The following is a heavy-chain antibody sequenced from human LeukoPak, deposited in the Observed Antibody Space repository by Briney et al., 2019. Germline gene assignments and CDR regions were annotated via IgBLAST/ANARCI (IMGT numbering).Heavy chain of an antibody. CDR3: ARDAAARPNYFDY. J-gene: IGHJ4*02. CDR2: IIPIFGTA. V-gene: IGHV1-69*05. CDR1: GGTFSSYA. Sequence: ASVKVSCKASGGTFSSYAISWVRQAPGQGLEWMGRIIPIFGTANYAQKFQGRVTITTDESTSTAYMELSSLRSEDTAVYYCARDAAARPNYFDYWGREPWSPSPQ. D-gene: IGHD6-6*01.